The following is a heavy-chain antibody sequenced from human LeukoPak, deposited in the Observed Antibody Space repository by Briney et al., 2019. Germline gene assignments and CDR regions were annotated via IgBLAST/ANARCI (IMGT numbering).Heavy chain of an antibody. D-gene: IGHD2/OR15-2a*01. CDR2: IYYSGST. CDR1: GGSISSYY. J-gene: IGHJ3*02. V-gene: IGHV4-59*01. Sequence: SETLSLTCTVSGGSISSYYWSWIRQPPGKGLEWIGYIYYSGSTNYNPSLKSRVTISVDTSKNQFSLKLSSVTAADTAVYYCAGYFRGGSPDAFDIWGQGTMVTVSS. CDR3: AGYFRGGSPDAFDI.